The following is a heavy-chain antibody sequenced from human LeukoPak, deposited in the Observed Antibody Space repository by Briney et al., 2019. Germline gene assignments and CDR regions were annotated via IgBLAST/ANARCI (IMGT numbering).Heavy chain of an antibody. Sequence: GGSLRLSCAASGITFGNNWMHWVCQAPGKGLVWISCINSDGGGAIYADSVKGRFTVSRDNAKNTLYLQMNSLRAEDTAVYYCARDVPHNWFDTWGQGTLVTVSS. V-gene: IGHV3-74*01. J-gene: IGHJ5*02. CDR2: INSDGGGA. CDR1: GITFGNNW. CDR3: ARDVPHNWFDT.